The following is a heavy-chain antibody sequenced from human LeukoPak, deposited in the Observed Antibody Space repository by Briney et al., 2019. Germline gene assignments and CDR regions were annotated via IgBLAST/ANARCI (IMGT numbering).Heavy chain of an antibody. V-gene: IGHV1-18*01. Sequence: ASVKVSCKASGYTFTSYGISWVRQAPGQGLEWMGWISAYDGNTNYAQKLQGRVTMTTDTSTSTAYMELRSLRSDDTAVYYCARKCPGNSIAAAGTWWFDPWGQGTLVTVSS. CDR1: GYTFTSYG. J-gene: IGHJ5*02. D-gene: IGHD6-13*01. CDR2: ISAYDGNT. CDR3: ARKCPGNSIAAAGTWWFDP.